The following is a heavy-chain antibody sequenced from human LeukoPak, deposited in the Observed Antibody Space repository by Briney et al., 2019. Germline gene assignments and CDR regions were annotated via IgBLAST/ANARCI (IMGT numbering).Heavy chain of an antibody. CDR3: ARGGHGDYYYYGMDV. J-gene: IGHJ6*04. CDR2: IGTAGDP. CDR1: GFTFSSYD. Sequence: GGSLRLSCAASGFTFSSYDMHWVRQVTGKGLEWVSAIGTAGDPYYPGSVKGRFTISRENAKNSLYLQMNSLRAGDTAVYYCARGGHGDYYYYGMDVWGKGTTVTVSS. V-gene: IGHV3-13*05. D-gene: IGHD4-17*01.